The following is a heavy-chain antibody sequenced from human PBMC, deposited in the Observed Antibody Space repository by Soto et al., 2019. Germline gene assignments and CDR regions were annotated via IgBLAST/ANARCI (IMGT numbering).Heavy chain of an antibody. J-gene: IGHJ5*02. Sequence: GGSLRLSCAVSRLTVTNNYMTWVRQAPGKGLEWVSVIYVNDNRYYAESVKGRFTISRDSSKNTVYLQMNSLRVDDTAVYYCDRDYSVSGSYAPWFDPWGKGTLVTVSS. CDR1: RLTVTNNY. D-gene: IGHD3-10*01. V-gene: IGHV3-66*01. CDR3: DRDYSVSGSYAPWFDP. CDR2: IYVNDNR.